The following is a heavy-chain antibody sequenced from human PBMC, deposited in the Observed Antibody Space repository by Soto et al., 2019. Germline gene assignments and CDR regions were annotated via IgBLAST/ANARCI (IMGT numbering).Heavy chain of an antibody. CDR1: GYTSTGYY. J-gene: IGHJ6*02. V-gene: IGHV1-2*04. Sequence: ASVKVSCKXSGYTSTGYYMHWVRQAPGQGLEWMGWINPNSGGTNYAQKFQGWVTMTRDTSISTAYMELSRLRSDDTAVYYCARDSPLNWNYGLYYYYGMDVWGQGTTVTVSS. CDR3: ARDSPLNWNYGLYYYYGMDV. D-gene: IGHD1-7*01. CDR2: INPNSGGT.